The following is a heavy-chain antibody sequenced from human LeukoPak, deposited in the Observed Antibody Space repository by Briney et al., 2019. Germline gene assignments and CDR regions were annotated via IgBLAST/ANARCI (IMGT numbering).Heavy chain of an antibody. CDR1: GFALRSYS. J-gene: IGHJ5*01. Sequence: GGSLRLSCAASGFALRSYSVTWVRQAPGKGLEWVSSINSTSAYIYYAESVKGRFSISRDNVDNVVHLQMSSLRNEDTAFYYCARVAVAGPTGWFDSWGQGTLVTASS. D-gene: IGHD6-19*01. CDR2: INSTSAYI. V-gene: IGHV3-21*04. CDR3: ARVAVAGPTGWFDS.